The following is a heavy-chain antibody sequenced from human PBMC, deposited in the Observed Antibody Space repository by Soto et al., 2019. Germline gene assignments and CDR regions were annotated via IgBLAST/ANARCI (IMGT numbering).Heavy chain of an antibody. D-gene: IGHD2-21*02. CDR2: IYHSGST. V-gene: IGHV4-30-2*01. CDR1: GGSISSGGYS. Sequence: PSETLSLTCAVSGGSISSGGYSWSWIRQPPGKGLEWIGYIYHSGSTYYNPSLKSRVTISVDRSKNQFSLKLSSVTAADTAVYYCAREPQLASVTVFDYWGQGTPVTVSS. J-gene: IGHJ4*02. CDR3: AREPQLASVTVFDY.